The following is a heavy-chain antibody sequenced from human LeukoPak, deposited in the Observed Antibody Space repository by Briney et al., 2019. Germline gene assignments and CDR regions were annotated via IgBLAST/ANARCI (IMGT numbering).Heavy chain of an antibody. CDR3: ARDIVVVPAAWEFYYYGMDV. CDR1: GYTFTSYG. V-gene: IGHV1-18*01. Sequence: ASVKVSCKASGYTFTSYGISWVRQAPGQGLEWMGWISAYNGNTNYAQKLQGRVTMTTGTSTSTAYMELRSLRSDDTAVYYCARDIVVVPAAWEFYYYGMDVWGQGTTVTVSS. J-gene: IGHJ6*02. CDR2: ISAYNGNT. D-gene: IGHD2-2*01.